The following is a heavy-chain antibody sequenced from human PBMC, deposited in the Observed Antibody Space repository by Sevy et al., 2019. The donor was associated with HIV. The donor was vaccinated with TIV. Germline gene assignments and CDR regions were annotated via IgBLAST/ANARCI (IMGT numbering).Heavy chain of an antibody. V-gene: IGHV4-34*01. J-gene: IGHJ3*02. CDR3: ARHCGSTSCSHAFDI. CDR1: GGSFSGYY. CDR2: INHSGST. D-gene: IGHD2-2*01. Sequence: SETRSLTCAVYGGSFSGYYWSWIRQPPGKGLEWIGEINHSGSTNYNPSLKSRVTISVDTSKNQFSLKLSSVTAADTAVYYCARHCGSTSCSHAFDISGQGTLVTVSS.